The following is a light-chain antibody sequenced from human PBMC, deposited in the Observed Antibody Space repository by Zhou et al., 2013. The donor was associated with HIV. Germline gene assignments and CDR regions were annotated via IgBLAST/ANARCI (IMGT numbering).Light chain of an antibody. CDR1: QGISNY. CDR2: AAS. J-gene: IGKJ1*01. V-gene: IGKV1-27*01. Sequence: DIQMTQSPFSLSASVGDRVTITCRASQGISNYLAWYQQKPGKVPKLLIYAASTSQSGVPSRFSGSGSGTDFTLTISSLQPEDVATYYCQKYNTAPWTFGQGTKVEIK. CDR3: QKYNTAPWT.